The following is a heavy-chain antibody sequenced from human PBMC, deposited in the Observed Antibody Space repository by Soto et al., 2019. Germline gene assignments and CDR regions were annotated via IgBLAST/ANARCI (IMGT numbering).Heavy chain of an antibody. V-gene: IGHV1-69*13. CDR2: IIPIFGTA. D-gene: IGHD3-3*01. Sequence: SVKVSCKASGGTFSSYAISWVRQAPGQGLEWMGGIIPIFGTANYAQKFQGRVTITADESTSTAYMELSSLRSEDTAVYYCARERRTIFGVVIPFYYYGMDVWGQGTTVTVSS. J-gene: IGHJ6*02. CDR3: ARERRTIFGVVIPFYYYGMDV. CDR1: GGTFSSYA.